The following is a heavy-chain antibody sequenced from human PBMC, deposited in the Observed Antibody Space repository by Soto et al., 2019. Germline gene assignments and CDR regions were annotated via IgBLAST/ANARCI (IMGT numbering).Heavy chain of an antibody. V-gene: IGHV2-5*02. CDR2: IYWDDDK. J-gene: IGHJ4*02. CDR3: ALHYDKSGYYGY. Sequence: QSTLKASGPTLVKPTQTLTLTCTFSVFSLSTSGMGVGSIRQPPGKALEWLALIYWDDDKRYSPSLRSRLTITKDTSKNQVVLTMTNMDPVDTATYYCALHYDKSGYYGYWGQGTLVTVSS. CDR1: VFSLSTSGMG. D-gene: IGHD3-22*01.